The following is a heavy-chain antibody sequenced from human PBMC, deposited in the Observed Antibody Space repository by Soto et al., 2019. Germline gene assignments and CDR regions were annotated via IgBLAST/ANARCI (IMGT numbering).Heavy chain of an antibody. Sequence: SVKVSCKASGYTFTSYGISWVRQAPGQGLEWMGWISAYNGNTNYAQMLQGRVTMTTDTSTSTAYMELRSLRSDDAAVYYCARGTVGSSRTGGSSDAFDIWGPGIMVTGS. CDR1: GYTFTSYG. V-gene: IGHV1-18*04. CDR3: ARGTVGSSRTGGSSDAFDI. J-gene: IGHJ3*02. D-gene: IGHD2-8*02. CDR2: ISAYNGNT.